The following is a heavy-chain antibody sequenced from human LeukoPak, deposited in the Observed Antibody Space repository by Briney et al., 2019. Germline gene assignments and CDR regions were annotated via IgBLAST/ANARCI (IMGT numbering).Heavy chain of an antibody. V-gene: IGHV1-18*01. CDR1: GYTFSSYG. J-gene: IGHJ4*02. D-gene: IGHD2-2*01. CDR2: ISAFNGNT. Sequence: ASVKVSCNASGYTFSSYGISWVRQAPGQGLEWMGWISAFNGNTNYAQKFQGRVTMTTDTFTSTAYMELRSLRSDDTAVYYCAGCPYCSSTTSLAYWGQGTLVTVSS. CDR3: AGCPYCSSTTSLAY.